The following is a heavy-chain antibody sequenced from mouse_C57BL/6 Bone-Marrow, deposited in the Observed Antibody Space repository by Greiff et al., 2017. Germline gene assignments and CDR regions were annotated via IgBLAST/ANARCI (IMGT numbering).Heavy chain of an antibody. Sequence: QVQLQQPGAELVKPGASVKMSCKASGYTFTSYWITWVKQRPGQGLEWIGDIYPGSGSTNYNEKFKSKATLTGDTSSSTAYMQLSSLTSEDSAVYYCARSRGSNWDARDYWGQGTSVTVSS. V-gene: IGHV1-55*01. CDR1: GYTFTSYW. D-gene: IGHD4-1*01. CDR3: ARSRGSNWDARDY. J-gene: IGHJ4*01. CDR2: IYPGSGST.